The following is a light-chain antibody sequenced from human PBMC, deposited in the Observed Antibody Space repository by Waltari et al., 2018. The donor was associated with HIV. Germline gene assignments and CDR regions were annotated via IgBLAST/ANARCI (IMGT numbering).Light chain of an antibody. V-gene: IGLV1-47*01. Sequence: QSVLTQPPSASGTPGQRVTISCSGSSSNIGSNYVYWYQQLPGTAPKLLIQRNNQRPSGVPDRLSGSKSGTSASLAISGLRSEDEADYYCAAWDDSLSGYVVFGGGTKLTVL. CDR2: RNN. J-gene: IGLJ2*01. CDR1: SSNIGSNY. CDR3: AAWDDSLSGYVV.